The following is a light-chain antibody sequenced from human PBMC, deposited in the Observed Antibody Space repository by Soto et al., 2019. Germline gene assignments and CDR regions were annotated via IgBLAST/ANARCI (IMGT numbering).Light chain of an antibody. CDR1: SSNRRLYNY. Sequence: QSVLTQPAAVSGTPGQSIYISCSGSSSNRRLYNYVSRYQQHQVKVPSLIIFEVANRASGVSNRCSGSKSGNRAALTIPGLQAESGPDYYFSLYTTSSARIFGTGTKVTVL. V-gene: IGLV2-14*01. CDR2: EVA. CDR3: SLYTTSSARI. J-gene: IGLJ1*01.